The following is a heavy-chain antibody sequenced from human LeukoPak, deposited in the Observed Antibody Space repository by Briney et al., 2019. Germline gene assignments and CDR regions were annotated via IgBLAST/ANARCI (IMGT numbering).Heavy chain of an antibody. D-gene: IGHD3-9*01. CDR3: GIGRKFDWLLCHH. V-gene: IGHV1-24*01. J-gene: IGHJ5*02. Sequence: ASVKVSCKISGYTLTDLSMHWVRQAPGKGLEWMGGFDPEGGETIYAQTFQGRVTMTEDPSADTAYMELRSLSSEDTAVYYCGIGRKFDWLLCHHWGQGTLVTVSS. CDR1: GYTLTDLS. CDR2: FDPEGGET.